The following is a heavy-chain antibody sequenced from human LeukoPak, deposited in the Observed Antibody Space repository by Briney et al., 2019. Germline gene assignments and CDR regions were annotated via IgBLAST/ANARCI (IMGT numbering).Heavy chain of an antibody. CDR3: ARDLSAGGSPEGKNTFDI. V-gene: IGHV1-2*04. D-gene: IGHD6-13*01. CDR2: INPNSGGT. CDR1: GYTFTGYY. Sequence: GASVKVSCKASGYTFTGYYMHWVRQAPGQGLEWMGWINPNSGGTNYAQKFKGWVTMTRDTSISTAYMELSRLRSDDTAVYYCARDLSAGGSPEGKNTFDIWGQGTMVTVSS. J-gene: IGHJ3*02.